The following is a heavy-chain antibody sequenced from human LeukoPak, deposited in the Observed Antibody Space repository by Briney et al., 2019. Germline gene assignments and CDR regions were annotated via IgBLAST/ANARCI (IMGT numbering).Heavy chain of an antibody. J-gene: IGHJ6*03. CDR2: INPNSGGT. Sequence: ASVKVSCKASGYTFTGYYMHWVRQAPGQGLEWVGWINPNSGGTNYAQKFQGRVTMTRDTSISTAYMELSRLRSDDTAVYYCARDGGPDYYDSSGYYLYYYYYYMDVWGKGTTVTVSS. CDR1: GYTFTGYY. V-gene: IGHV1-2*02. D-gene: IGHD3-22*01. CDR3: ARDGGPDYYDSSGYYLYYYYYYMDV.